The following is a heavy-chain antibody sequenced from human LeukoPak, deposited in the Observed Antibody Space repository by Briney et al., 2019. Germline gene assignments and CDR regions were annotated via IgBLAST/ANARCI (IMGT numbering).Heavy chain of an antibody. V-gene: IGHV4-39*07. CDR1: GGSVNSSSYY. CDR3: ARGGWFGGDAFDI. Sequence: SETLSLTCTVSGGSVNSSSYYWGWIRQPPGKGLEWIGSFYHSGNTYYNPSLKRRVTISLDTSKNQFSLKLTSVPAAGTALYYWARGGWFGGDAFDIWGQGTMVTVSS. D-gene: IGHD3-10*01. CDR2: FYHSGNT. J-gene: IGHJ3*02.